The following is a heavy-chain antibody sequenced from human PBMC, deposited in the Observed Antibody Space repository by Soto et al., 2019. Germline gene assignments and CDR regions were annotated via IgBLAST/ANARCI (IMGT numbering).Heavy chain of an antibody. D-gene: IGHD3-3*01. CDR2: IIPIFGTA. J-gene: IGHJ6*02. CDR3: ARVNYDLWSGRDPYYYGMDV. Sequence: SVKVSCKASGGTFSSYAISWVRQAPGQGLEWMGGIIPIFGTANYAQKFQGRVTITADKSTSTAYMELSSLRSEDTAVYYCARVNYDLWSGRDPYYYGMDVWGQGTTVTVAS. CDR1: GGTFSSYA. V-gene: IGHV1-69*06.